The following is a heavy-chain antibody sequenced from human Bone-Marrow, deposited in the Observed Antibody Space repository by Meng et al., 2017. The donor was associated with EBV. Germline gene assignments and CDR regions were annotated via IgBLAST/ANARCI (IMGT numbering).Heavy chain of an antibody. CDR1: GYNCTGYY. V-gene: IGHV1-2*06. CDR3: ARAEAAAAGTLIDC. J-gene: IGHJ4*02. CDR2: INPSSGDT. Sequence: RLVQLGAEGKRPGATGNVSCKASGYNCTGYYWHWVRQSPVQEREWMGLINPSSGDTNDTQKFQGRVTMTRVTSISTSYMELSRLRSDGTAMYYSARAEAAAAGTLIDCWGQGTLVTVSS. D-gene: IGHD6-13*01.